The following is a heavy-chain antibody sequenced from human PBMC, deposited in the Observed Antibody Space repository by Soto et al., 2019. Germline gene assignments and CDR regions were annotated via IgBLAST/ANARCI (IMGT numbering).Heavy chain of an antibody. V-gene: IGHV3-74*01. CDR3: AAEVMTGY. CDR2: IKSDGSTT. J-gene: IGHJ4*02. Sequence: EMHLVESGGGLVQPGGSLRLSCAASGFSFSTSWMHWVRQAPGKGLEWVSGIKSDGSTTYHADSVKGRFTISRDNARNTLYLQMNSLSSDDTAVYYCAAEVMTGYWGQGTLITVSS. D-gene: IGHD3-9*01. CDR1: GFSFSTSW.